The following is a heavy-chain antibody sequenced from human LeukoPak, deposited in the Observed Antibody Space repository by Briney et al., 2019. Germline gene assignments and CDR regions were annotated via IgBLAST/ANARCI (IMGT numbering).Heavy chain of an antibody. D-gene: IGHD5-24*01. J-gene: IGHJ4*02. V-gene: IGHV4-4*09. Sequence: ASETLSLTCTVSGGSISSYYWSWIRQPPGKGLEWIGYIYTSGSTNYNPSLKSRVTISVDTSKNQFSLKLSSVTAADTAVYYCAGTDGYNGGIFDYWGQGTVVTVSS. CDR1: GGSISSYY. CDR3: AGTDGYNGGIFDY. CDR2: IYTSGST.